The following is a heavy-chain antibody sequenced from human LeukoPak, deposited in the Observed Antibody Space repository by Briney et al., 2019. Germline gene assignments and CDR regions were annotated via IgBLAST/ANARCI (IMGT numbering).Heavy chain of an antibody. V-gene: IGHV4-61*02. CDR1: GGSLSSGSYY. CDR2: IYTSGST. D-gene: IGHD4-17*01. J-gene: IGHJ4*02. Sequence: PSETLSLTCTVSGGSLSSGSYYWSWIRQPAGKGLEWIGRIYTSGSTNYNPSLKSRVTISVDTSKNQFSLKLSSVTAADTAVYYCAREHSYGDYVDYFDYWGQGTLVTVSS. CDR3: AREHSYGDYVDYFDY.